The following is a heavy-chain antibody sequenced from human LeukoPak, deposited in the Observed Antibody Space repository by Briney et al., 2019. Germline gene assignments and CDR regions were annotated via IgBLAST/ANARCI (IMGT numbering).Heavy chain of an antibody. D-gene: IGHD4-11*01. CDR2: ISGSGSSI. CDR3: PKDLPDCRDYIEGY. CDR1: GFTFSRFA. Sequence: PGGSLRLSCAASGFTFSRFAMSWVRQAPGKGLEWVSTISGSGSSINYADSVKGRFTFSRDNSKNTLYLQMNSLRAEDTAVYYCPKDLPDCRDYIEGYWGQGTLVTVSS. J-gene: IGHJ4*02. V-gene: IGHV3-23*01.